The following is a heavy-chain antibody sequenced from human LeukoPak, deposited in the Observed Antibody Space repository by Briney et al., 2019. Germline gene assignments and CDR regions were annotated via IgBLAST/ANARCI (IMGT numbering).Heavy chain of an antibody. Sequence: GGSLRLSCAASGFTFSSCWMTWVRQAPGRGLEWVANIKQDGTEKYYVDSVKGRFTISRDNAKNSLYLQMSSLRAEDTAVYYCARGPCGYYGSGPNWFDPWGQGTLVTVSS. CDR3: ARGPCGYYGSGPNWFDP. J-gene: IGHJ5*02. V-gene: IGHV3-7*04. D-gene: IGHD3-10*01. CDR2: IKQDGTEK. CDR1: GFTFSSCW.